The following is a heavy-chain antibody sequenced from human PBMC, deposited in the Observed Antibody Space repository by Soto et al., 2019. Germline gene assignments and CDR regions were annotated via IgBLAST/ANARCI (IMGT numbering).Heavy chain of an antibody. J-gene: IGHJ6*02. Sequence: SVKVSCKASGGTFSSYAISWVRQAPGQGLEWMGGIIPIFGTANYAQKFQGRVTITADESTSTAYMELSNLRSEDTAVYYCARDKIAARPSLYYYGMDVWGQGTTVTVSS. V-gene: IGHV1-69*13. D-gene: IGHD6-6*01. CDR1: GGTFSSYA. CDR2: IIPIFGTA. CDR3: ARDKIAARPSLYYYGMDV.